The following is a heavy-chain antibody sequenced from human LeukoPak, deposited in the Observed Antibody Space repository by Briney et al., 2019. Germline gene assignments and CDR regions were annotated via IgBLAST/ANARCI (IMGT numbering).Heavy chain of an antibody. D-gene: IGHD4-17*01. Sequence: ASVKVSCKASGYTFTGYYVHWVRQAPGQGLEWMGWINPNSGGTNYAQKLQGRVTMTTDTSTSTAYMELRSLRSDDTAVYYCAREGPTENAFDIWGQGTMVTVSS. V-gene: IGHV1-2*02. CDR3: AREGPTENAFDI. CDR2: INPNSGGT. J-gene: IGHJ3*02. CDR1: GYTFTGYY.